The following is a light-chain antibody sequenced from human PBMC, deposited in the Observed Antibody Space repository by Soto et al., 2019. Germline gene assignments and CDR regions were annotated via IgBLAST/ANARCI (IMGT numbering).Light chain of an antibody. V-gene: IGKV1D-13*01. J-gene: IGKJ4*01. CDR1: QDISSA. Sequence: IQLTQSPSSLSDSVGDRVTITCRAGQDISSALAWYQQKPGKAPKLLLYDASSLDAGVPSRFSGSGSGTDFTLSITSLRPEDFATYYCQQFNDFPLTFGGGTKVQIK. CDR2: DAS. CDR3: QQFNDFPLT.